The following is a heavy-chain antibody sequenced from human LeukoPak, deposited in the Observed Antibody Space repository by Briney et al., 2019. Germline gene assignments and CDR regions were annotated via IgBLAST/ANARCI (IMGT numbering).Heavy chain of an antibody. CDR3: ARSRDGYNQNTPLYY. J-gene: IGHJ4*02. CDR2: IYYSGST. V-gene: IGHV4-59*01. D-gene: IGHD5-24*01. Sequence: PSETLSLTCNVSGDSISSYYWSWIRQPPGKGLEWIGHIYYSGSTNYNPSLKSRVTISVDTSKNQFSLKMSSVTAADTAVYYCARSRDGYNQNTPLYYWSQGTLVTVSS. CDR1: GDSISSYY.